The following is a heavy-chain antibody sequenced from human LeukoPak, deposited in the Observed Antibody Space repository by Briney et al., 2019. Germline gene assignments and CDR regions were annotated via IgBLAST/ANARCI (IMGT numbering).Heavy chain of an antibody. CDR2: IWYDGSNK. CDR1: GFTFSSYG. Sequence: QSGGSLRLSCAASGFTFSSYGMHWVRQAPGKGLEWVAVIWYDGSNKYYVDSVKGRFTISRDNAKNSLFLQMNSLRDEDTAVYYCASDSPGYDSGSYFAYWGQGTLVTVSS. V-gene: IGHV3-33*01. J-gene: IGHJ4*02. D-gene: IGHD2-15*01. CDR3: ASDSPGYDSGSYFAY.